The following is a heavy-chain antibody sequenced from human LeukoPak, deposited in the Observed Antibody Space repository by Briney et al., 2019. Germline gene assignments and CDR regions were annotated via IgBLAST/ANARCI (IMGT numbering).Heavy chain of an antibody. J-gene: IGHJ5*02. Sequence: PGGSLRLSCAASGFTFSSYGMHWVRQAPGKGLEWVAFIRYDGSNKYYADSVKGRFTISRDNSKNTLYLQMNSLRAEDTAVYYCAREYGDTAMAYNWFDPWGQGTLVTVSS. D-gene: IGHD5-18*01. V-gene: IGHV3-30*02. CDR2: IRYDGSNK. CDR1: GFTFSSYG. CDR3: AREYGDTAMAYNWFDP.